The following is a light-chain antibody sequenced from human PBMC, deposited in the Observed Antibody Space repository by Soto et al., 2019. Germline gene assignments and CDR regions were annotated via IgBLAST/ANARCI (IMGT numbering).Light chain of an antibody. CDR2: GTS. CDR3: QQYGNSPIT. J-gene: IGKJ5*01. V-gene: IGKV3-20*01. CDR1: ERIYSAY. Sequence: EVVLTQSPGTLSLSRGERATLSCRASERIYSAYLGWYQQKPGQAPRLLIYGTSSRATGIPDRFSGSGSGTDFTLTISRLEPEDFAVYYCQQYGNSPITFGQGTQREIK.